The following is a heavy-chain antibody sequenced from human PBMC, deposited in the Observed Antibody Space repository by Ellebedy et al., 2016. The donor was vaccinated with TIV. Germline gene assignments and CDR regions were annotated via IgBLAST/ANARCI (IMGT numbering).Heavy chain of an antibody. CDR3: TWDGVTYHDS. J-gene: IGHJ5*01. D-gene: IGHD1-26*01. CDR1: GLTFIDAW. Sequence: PGGSLRLSCVVSGLTFIDAWVSWVRQAPGKGLEWVGRIKSKAAGTTDYTAPVKGRFTISRDDSKNTIYLQMNSLKTEDTGVYYCTWDGVTYHDSWGQGTLVTVSS. CDR2: IKSKAAGTT. V-gene: IGHV3-15*01.